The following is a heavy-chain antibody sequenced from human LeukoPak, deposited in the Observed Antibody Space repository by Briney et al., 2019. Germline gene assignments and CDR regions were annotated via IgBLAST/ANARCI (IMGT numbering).Heavy chain of an antibody. CDR2: IKGDGRST. V-gene: IGHV3-74*01. Sequence: GGSLRLSCAVSGFTFSSYWMHWVRQVPGKGLVWGSRIKGDGRSTTYADSVRGRFTISRDNAKNTLSLQMNSLRAEDTGVYYCATDPDYGGYSFFDNWGRGTLVTVSS. CDR3: ATDPDYGGYSFFDN. J-gene: IGHJ4*02. D-gene: IGHD4-23*01. CDR1: GFTFSSYW.